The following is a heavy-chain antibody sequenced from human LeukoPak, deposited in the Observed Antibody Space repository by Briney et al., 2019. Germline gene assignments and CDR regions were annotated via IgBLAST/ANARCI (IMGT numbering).Heavy chain of an antibody. CDR1: GYTFIIYY. D-gene: IGHD1-1*01. J-gene: IGHJ4*02. V-gene: IGHV1-46*01. CDR3: ARAKQLFDY. Sequence: GASVKVSCKASGYTFIIYYIHWVRQAPGQGLEWMGMINPSGGSTSYAQKFQGRVTMTRDTSTSTIYMDLSSLRSEDTAVYYCARAKQLFDYWGQGTLVTVSS. CDR2: INPSGGST.